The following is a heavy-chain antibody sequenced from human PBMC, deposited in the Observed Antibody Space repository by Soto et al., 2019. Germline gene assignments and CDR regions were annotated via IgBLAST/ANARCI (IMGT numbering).Heavy chain of an antibody. J-gene: IGHJ4*02. Sequence: SETLSLTCTVSVGSSSGHSWVWIRQPAGKGLEWIGHIYPSGSTSYNPSLRSRVTTSLDTSSNQIFLSLTSVTAADTAVFYCVRGRSYSVYDFWGPGTLVTVSS. V-gene: IGHV4-4*07. D-gene: IGHD5-12*01. CDR2: IYPSGST. CDR1: VGSSSGHS. CDR3: VRGRSYSVYDF.